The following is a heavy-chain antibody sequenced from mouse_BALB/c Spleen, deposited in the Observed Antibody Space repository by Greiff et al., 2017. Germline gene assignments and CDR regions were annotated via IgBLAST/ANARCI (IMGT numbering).Heavy chain of an antibody. CDR1: GFTFSDYY. J-gene: IGHJ2*01. CDR3: AREGY. Sequence: DVQLVESGGGLVKPGGSLKLSCAASGFTFSDYYMYWVRQTPEKRLEWVATISDGGSYTYYPDSVKGRFTISRDNAKNNLYLQMSSLKSEDTAMYYCAREGYWGQGTTLTVSS. CDR2: ISDGGSYT. V-gene: IGHV5-4*02.